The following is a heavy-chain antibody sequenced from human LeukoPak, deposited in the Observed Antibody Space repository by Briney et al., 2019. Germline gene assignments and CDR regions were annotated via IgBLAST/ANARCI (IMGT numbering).Heavy chain of an antibody. CDR3: AREDPQTTVPEGLDV. Sequence: PSETLSLTCTVSGGSISSHYWSWIRQPPGKGLEWIGHISYSGNTHYIPSLKSRVTISIDTPKNQFSLKLSSVTAADTAVYYCAREDPQTTVPEGLDVWGQGTTVTVSS. J-gene: IGHJ6*02. D-gene: IGHD4-17*01. CDR1: GGSISSHY. V-gene: IGHV4-59*11. CDR2: ISYSGNT.